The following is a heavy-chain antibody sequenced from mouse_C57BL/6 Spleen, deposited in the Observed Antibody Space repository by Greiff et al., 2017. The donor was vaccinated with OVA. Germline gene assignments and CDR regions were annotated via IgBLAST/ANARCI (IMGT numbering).Heavy chain of an antibody. CDR2: IYPGGGYT. CDR3: ARVYPTFYFDY. D-gene: IGHD5-1-1*01. J-gene: IGHJ2*01. V-gene: IGHV1-63*01. CDR1: GYTFTNYW. Sequence: QVQLQQSGAELVRPGTSVKMSCTASGYTFTNYWIGWAKQRPGHGLEWIGDIYPGGGYTTYNEKFKGKATLTADKSSSTAYMQFSSLTSEDSAIDYCARVYPTFYFDYWGQGTTLTVSS.